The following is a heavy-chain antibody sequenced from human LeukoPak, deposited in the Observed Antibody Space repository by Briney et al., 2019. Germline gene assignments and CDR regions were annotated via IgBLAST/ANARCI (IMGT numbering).Heavy chain of an antibody. CDR1: GFTVSSNY. D-gene: IGHD1-20*01. J-gene: IGHJ4*02. Sequence: GGSLRLSCAASGFTVSSNYMSWVRRAPGKGLEWVSSIGDNDRSTHYADSVKGRFIISRDNSKSTLYLQMNSLRADDTAIYYCAKDPSWYNWKFSGDYWGQGTLVTVSS. CDR3: AKDPSWYNWKFSGDY. V-gene: IGHV3-23*01. CDR2: IGDNDRST.